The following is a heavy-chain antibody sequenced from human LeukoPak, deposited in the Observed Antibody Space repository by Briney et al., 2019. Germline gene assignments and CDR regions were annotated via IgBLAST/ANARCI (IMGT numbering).Heavy chain of an antibody. D-gene: IGHD2-21*01. CDR1: GYTLTELS. Sequence: ASVKVSCKVSGYTLTELSMHWVRQAPGKGLEWMGGFDPEDGETIYAQKFQGRVTMTEDTSTDTAYMELSSLRSEDTAVYYCATPSRPRDFGHPDAFDIWGQGTMVTVSS. CDR2: FDPEDGET. CDR3: ATPSRPRDFGHPDAFDI. J-gene: IGHJ3*02. V-gene: IGHV1-24*01.